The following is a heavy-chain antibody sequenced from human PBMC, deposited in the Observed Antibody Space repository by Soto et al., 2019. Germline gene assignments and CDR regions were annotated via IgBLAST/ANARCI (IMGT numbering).Heavy chain of an antibody. CDR3: ARGDQGRGRDDFWSGPRGPFDY. J-gene: IGHJ4*02. D-gene: IGHD3-3*01. CDR2: INHSGLT. CDR1: GESFRGFY. V-gene: IGHV4-34*01. Sequence: SETLSLTCAVSGESFRGFYWSWIRQPPGKGPEWIGEINHSGLTNYHPTLKSRVTVSVDTSKNQFSLKVNSVTAADTAVYYCARGDQGRGRDDFWSGPRGPFDYWGQGNLVTVSS.